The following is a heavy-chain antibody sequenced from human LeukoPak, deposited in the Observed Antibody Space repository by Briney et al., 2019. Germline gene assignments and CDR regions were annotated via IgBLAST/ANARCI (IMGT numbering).Heavy chain of an antibody. CDR2: ISAYSGNT. D-gene: IGHD3-3*01. CDR3: ARLPDEGDGYYQYYFDY. V-gene: IGHV1-18*01. Sequence: GASVKVSCKASGYTFTSYGISWVRQAPGQGLEWMGWISAYSGNTNYAQKLQGRVTMTTDTSTSTAYMELRSLRSDDTAVYYCARLPDEGDGYYQYYFDYWGQGTLVTVSS. J-gene: IGHJ4*02. CDR1: GYTFTSYG.